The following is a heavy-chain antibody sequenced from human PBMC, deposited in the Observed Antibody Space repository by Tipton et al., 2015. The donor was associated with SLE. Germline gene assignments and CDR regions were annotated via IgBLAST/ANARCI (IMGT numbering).Heavy chain of an antibody. J-gene: IGHJ4*02. CDR3: ARKISVPAWGDYFDY. D-gene: IGHD3-16*01. CDR1: GYSITSDNY. CDR2: IYHSGSI. V-gene: IGHV4-38-2*01. Sequence: LRLSCVVSGYSITSDNYWDRIRQPPGKGLEWFGSIYHSGSIYYNPSFESRVTLSIDTSKNQFSLKLTSVTAADTAVYYCARKISVPAWGDYFDYWGLGTRVIVSS.